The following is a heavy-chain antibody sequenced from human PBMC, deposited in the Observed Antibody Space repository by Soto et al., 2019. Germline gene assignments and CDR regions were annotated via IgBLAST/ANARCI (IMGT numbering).Heavy chain of an antibody. D-gene: IGHD1-7*01. CDR2: IYYSGST. CDR3: AKLTGYYYYMDV. CDR1: GDSISSYY. Sequence: PSETLSLTCTVSGDSISSYYWSWIRQPPGKGLEWIGYIYYSGSTNYNPSLKSRVTISVDTSKKEFSLKLSSVTAADTAVYYCAKLTGYYYYMDVWGKGTTVTVSS. V-gene: IGHV4-59*01. J-gene: IGHJ6*03.